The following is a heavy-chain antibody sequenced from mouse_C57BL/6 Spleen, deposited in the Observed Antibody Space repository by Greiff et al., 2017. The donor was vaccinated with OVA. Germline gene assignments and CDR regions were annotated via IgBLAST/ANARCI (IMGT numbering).Heavy chain of an antibody. CDR3: ARSPNWDLCLDY. CDR2: INPGSGGT. CDR1: GYAFTNYL. Sequence: QVQLQQSGAELVRPGTSVKVSCKASGYAFTNYLIEWVKQRPGQGLEWIGVINPGSGGTNYNEKLKGKATLTADKSSSTAYMQLSSLTSEDSAVYFCARSPNWDLCLDYWGQGTTLTVSS. D-gene: IGHD4-1*01. J-gene: IGHJ2*01. V-gene: IGHV1-54*01.